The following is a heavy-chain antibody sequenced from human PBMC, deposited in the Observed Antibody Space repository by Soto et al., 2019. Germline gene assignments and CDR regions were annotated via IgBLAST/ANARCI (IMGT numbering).Heavy chain of an antibody. CDR3: AGSAGWLPYYYYGMDV. D-gene: IGHD6-19*01. J-gene: IGHJ6*02. CDR2: INPNSGGT. V-gene: IGHV1-2*02. Sequence: ASVKVSCKASGYTFTGYYMHWVRQAPGQGLEWMGWINPNSGGTNYAQKFQGRVTMTRDTSISTAYMELSRLRSDDTAVYYCAGSAGWLPYYYYGMDVWGQGTTVTVSS. CDR1: GYTFTGYY.